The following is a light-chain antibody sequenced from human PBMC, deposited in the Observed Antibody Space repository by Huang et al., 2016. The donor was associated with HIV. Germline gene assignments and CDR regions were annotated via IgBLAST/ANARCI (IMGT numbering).Light chain of an antibody. Sequence: VMMSQSPATLAASPGARVTLSCGASQSVNPNLAWYQRKPGQPPRLLIYAASTRASGGAARVAGSGSGTECTITIDSLQSDEFAVYYCQQYNKWPPEYTFGQGTRLEIK. J-gene: IGKJ2*01. CDR1: QSVNPN. V-gene: IGKV3-15*01. CDR2: AAS. CDR3: QQYNKWPPEYT.